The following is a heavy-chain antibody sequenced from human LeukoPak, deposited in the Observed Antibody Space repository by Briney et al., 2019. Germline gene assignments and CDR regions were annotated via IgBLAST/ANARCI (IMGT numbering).Heavy chain of an antibody. Sequence: GGSLRLSCAVSGITLSNYGMSWVRQAPGKGLEWVSGINWNGGSTGYADSVKGRFTISRDNANNSLYLQMNSLRAEDTALYYCARKDTIGGHYFDYWGQGTLVTVSS. J-gene: IGHJ4*02. V-gene: IGHV3-20*04. CDR1: GITLSNYG. CDR3: ARKDTIGGHYFDY. CDR2: INWNGGST. D-gene: IGHD3-16*01.